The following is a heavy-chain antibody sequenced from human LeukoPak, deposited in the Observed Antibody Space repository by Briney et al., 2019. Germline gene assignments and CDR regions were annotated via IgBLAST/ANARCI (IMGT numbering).Heavy chain of an antibody. CDR3: ARDRGIAEADSFDP. Sequence: ASVKVSCKASGYTYTTDGISWVRQAPGQGLEWMGWIDTYSGKTNYAQKFQGRVTMSSDTSTSTAYMELRSLRSDDTAVYYCARDRGIAEADSFDPWGQGTLVTVSS. D-gene: IGHD6-13*01. CDR2: IDTYSGKT. CDR1: GYTYTTDG. V-gene: IGHV1-18*01. J-gene: IGHJ5*02.